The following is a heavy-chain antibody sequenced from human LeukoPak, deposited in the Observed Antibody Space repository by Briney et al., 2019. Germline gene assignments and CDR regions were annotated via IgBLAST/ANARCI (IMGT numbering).Heavy chain of an antibody. CDR1: GGSISSSSYY. CDR3: ARANMVRGVGLFFDRNWFDP. V-gene: IGHV4-61*01. Sequence: PSETLSLTWTVSGGSISSSSYYWSWLRQPPGKGLEWIGHIYYSGSTNYNLSLKRRVTISVDTSKNQFSLKLSSVTAADTAVYYCARANMVRGVGLFFDRNWFDPWGQGTLVTVSS. CDR2: IYYSGST. D-gene: IGHD3-10*01. J-gene: IGHJ5*02.